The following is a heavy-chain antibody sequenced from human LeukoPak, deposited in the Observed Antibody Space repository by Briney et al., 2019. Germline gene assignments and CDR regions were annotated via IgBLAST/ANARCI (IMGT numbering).Heavy chain of an antibody. Sequence: GGSLRLSCAASGFTFSSYGMSWVRQAPGKGLEWVSAISGSGGSTYYADSVKGRFTISRDNSKNTLYLQMNSLRAEDTAVYYCAKSPSLATIYPFDYWGQGTLVTVSS. J-gene: IGHJ4*02. V-gene: IGHV3-23*01. CDR3: AKSPSLATIYPFDY. CDR2: ISGSGGST. CDR1: GFTFSSYG. D-gene: IGHD5-12*01.